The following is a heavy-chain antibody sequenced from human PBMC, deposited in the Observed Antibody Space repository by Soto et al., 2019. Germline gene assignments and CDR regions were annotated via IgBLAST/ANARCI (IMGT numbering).Heavy chain of an antibody. V-gene: IGHV1-18*01. D-gene: IGHD6-19*01. Sequence: ASVKVSCKAAGYPFTSDRTSWVRQAPGQGLEWMGWISAYNGNTNYAQKLQGRVTMTTDTSTSTAYMELRSLRSDDTAVYYCASDSSGWEPYYYYGMDVWGQGTTVTVSS. CDR3: ASDSSGWEPYYYYGMDV. CDR2: ISAYNGNT. CDR1: GYPFTSDR. J-gene: IGHJ6*02.